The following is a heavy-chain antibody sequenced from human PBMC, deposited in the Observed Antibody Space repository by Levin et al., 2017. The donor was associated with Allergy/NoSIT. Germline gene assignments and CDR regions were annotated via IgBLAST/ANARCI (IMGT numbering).Heavy chain of an antibody. CDR1: GFTFDDYA. Sequence: PGESLKISCAASGFTFDDYAMHWVRQAPGKGLEWVSGISRNSGSIGYADSVKGRFTISRDNAKNSLYLQMNSLRTEDTALYYCARDNIGLPDAFDIWGQGTMVIVSS. D-gene: IGHD3-10*01. V-gene: IGHV3-9*01. CDR3: ARDNIGLPDAFDI. CDR2: ISRNSGSI. J-gene: IGHJ3*02.